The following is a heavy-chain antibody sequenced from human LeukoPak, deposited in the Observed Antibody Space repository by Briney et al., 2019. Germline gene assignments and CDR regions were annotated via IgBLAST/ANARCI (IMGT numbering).Heavy chain of an antibody. CDR1: GFTFNTYA. CDR2: SSYDGTTK. Sequence: GGSLRLSCTASGFTFNTYAIHWVRQASGRGLQWVAVSSYDGTTKHYSDSAKGRFTISRDNSKSTLFLQMNSLRAEDTAVYYCARDQQWAVAHNYYFAMDVWGHGTTLTVSS. V-gene: IGHV3-30-3*01. CDR3: ARDQQWAVAHNYYFAMDV. J-gene: IGHJ6*02. D-gene: IGHD6-19*01.